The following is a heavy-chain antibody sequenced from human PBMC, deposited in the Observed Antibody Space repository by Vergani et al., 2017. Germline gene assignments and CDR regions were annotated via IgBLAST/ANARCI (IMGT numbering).Heavy chain of an antibody. CDR3: GMYCNSPTCGTHPRVQNYGMDV. V-gene: IGHV3-74*01. D-gene: IGHD2-2*01. J-gene: IGHJ6*02. CDR2: IKSDGSIT. Sequence: EVQLVESGGGLIHPGGSLRLSCEGSGFSFSGYWMHWVRQSPEKGLVWVSRIKSDGSITNYADSVKGRFTISRDNAKNTLYLEMNSLRGDDTALYYCGMYCNSPTCGTHPRVQNYGMDVWGQGTTVTVSS. CDR1: GFSFSGYW.